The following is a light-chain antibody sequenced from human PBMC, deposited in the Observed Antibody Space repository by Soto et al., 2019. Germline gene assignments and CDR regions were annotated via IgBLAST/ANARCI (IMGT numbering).Light chain of an antibody. V-gene: IGLV2-11*01. CDR2: DVS. CDR3: CSYAGSYTYV. CDR1: NSDVGGYNY. Sequence: QDVLSEPRSVSGSPDQTVTISCTGTNSDVGGYNYVSWYQQHPGKAPKLMIYDVSKRPSGVPDRFSGSKSGNTASLTISGLQAEDEADYYCCSYAGSYTYVFGTGTKVNVL. J-gene: IGLJ1*01.